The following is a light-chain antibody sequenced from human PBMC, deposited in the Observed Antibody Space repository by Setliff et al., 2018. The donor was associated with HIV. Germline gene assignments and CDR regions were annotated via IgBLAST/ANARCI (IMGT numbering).Light chain of an antibody. V-gene: IGLV2-23*02. CDR3: CSYARSGTLV. Sequence: QSVLAQPASVSGSPGQSITISCTGTSSDVGGYNLVSWYQRHPGKAPKLMIYEVSKRPSGVSNRLSGSKSGNTASLTISGLQAEDEADYYCCSYARSGTLVFGGGTQLTVL. J-gene: IGLJ3*02. CDR2: EVS. CDR1: SSDVGGYNL.